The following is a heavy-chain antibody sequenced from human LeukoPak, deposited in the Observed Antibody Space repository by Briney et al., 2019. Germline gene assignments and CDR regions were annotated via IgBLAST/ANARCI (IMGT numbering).Heavy chain of an antibody. CDR3: ARYQLLTQH. V-gene: IGHV4-59*08. D-gene: IGHD2-2*01. CDR2: IYYSGST. CDR1: GGSISSYY. Sequence: SETLSLTCTVSGGSISSYYWSWIRQPPGKGLEWIGYIYYSGSTNYNPSLKSRVTISVDTSRNQFSLKLSSVTAADTAVYYCARYQLLTQHWGQGTLVTVSS. J-gene: IGHJ1*01.